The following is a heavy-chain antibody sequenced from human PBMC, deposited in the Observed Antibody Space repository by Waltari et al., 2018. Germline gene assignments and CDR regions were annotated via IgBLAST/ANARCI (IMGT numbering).Heavy chain of an antibody. V-gene: IGHV5-51*01. D-gene: IGHD6-19*01. CDR1: GYTFTSYW. CDR2: IYPADSDT. J-gene: IGHJ3*02. Sequence: AEVRKPGESLKISCKGSGYTFTSYWIGWVRQMPGKGLEWMGIIYPADSDTTYSPSFQGQVTISADKSINTAYLQWSNLKASDTAMYYCARPRRLVRPNDAFDIWGQGTMVTVSS. CDR3: ARPRRLVRPNDAFDI.